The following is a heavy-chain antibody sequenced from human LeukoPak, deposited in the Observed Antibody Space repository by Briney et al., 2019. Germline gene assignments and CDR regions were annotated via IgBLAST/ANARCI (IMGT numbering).Heavy chain of an antibody. CDR1: GGSISSGGYY. CDR2: IYYSGST. Sequence: SETLSLTCTVSGGSISSGGYYWSWIRQHPGKGLEWIGYIYYSGSTYYNPFLESRVTISVDTSKNQFSLKLSSVTAADTAVYYCARDNRIAAAGFDYWGQGTLVTVSS. CDR3: ARDNRIAAAGFDY. D-gene: IGHD6-13*01. V-gene: IGHV4-31*03. J-gene: IGHJ4*02.